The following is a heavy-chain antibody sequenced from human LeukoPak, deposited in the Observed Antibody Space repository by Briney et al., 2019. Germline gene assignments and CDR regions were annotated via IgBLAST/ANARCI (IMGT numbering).Heavy chain of an antibody. D-gene: IGHD3-3*01. CDR2: IIPIFGTA. V-gene: IGHV1-69*01. J-gene: IGHJ6*02. CDR1: GGTFSSHA. Sequence: SVKVSCKASGGTFSSHAISWVRQAPGQGLEWMGGIIPIFGTANYAQKFQGRVTITADESTSTAYMELSSLRSEDTAVYYCAIGLRGNYDFWSGYLPHNYYYGMDVWGQGTTVTVSS. CDR3: AIGLRGNYDFWSGYLPHNYYYGMDV.